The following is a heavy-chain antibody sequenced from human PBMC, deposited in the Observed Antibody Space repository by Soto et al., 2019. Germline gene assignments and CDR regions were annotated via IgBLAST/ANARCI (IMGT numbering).Heavy chain of an antibody. D-gene: IGHD6-13*01. V-gene: IGHV4-4*02. Sequence: QVQLQESGPGLVKPSGTLSLTCAVSGGSISSSNWWSWVRQPPGKGLEWIGEIYHSGSTNYNPSLKSRVTIPVDKSKNQFSLKLSSVTAADTAVYYCARAKAVIAAAGTGWFDPWGQGTLVTVSS. CDR2: IYHSGST. CDR1: GGSISSSNW. J-gene: IGHJ5*02. CDR3: ARAKAVIAAAGTGWFDP.